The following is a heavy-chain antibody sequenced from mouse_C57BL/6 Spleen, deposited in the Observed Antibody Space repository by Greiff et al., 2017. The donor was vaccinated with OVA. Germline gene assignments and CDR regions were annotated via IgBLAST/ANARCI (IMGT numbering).Heavy chain of an antibody. CDR3: ANYYGVLYYFDY. D-gene: IGHD1-1*01. J-gene: IGHJ2*01. CDR2: INPYNGGT. V-gene: IGHV1-19*01. CDR1: GYTFTDYY. Sequence: EVQLQQSGPVLVKPGASVKMSCKASGYTFTDYYMNWVKQSHGKSLEWIGVINPYNGGTSYNQKFKGKATLTVDKSSSTAYMELNSLTSEDSAVYYCANYYGVLYYFDYWGQGTTLTVSS.